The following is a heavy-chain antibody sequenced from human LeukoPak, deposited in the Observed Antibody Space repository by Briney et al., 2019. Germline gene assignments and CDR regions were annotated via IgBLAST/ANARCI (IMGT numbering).Heavy chain of an antibody. CDR3: AAADYYDSSGYYHHLDY. CDR1: GGSFSGYY. Sequence: KPSETLSLTCAVYGGSFSGYYWSWIRQPPGKGLEWIGEINHSGSTNYNPSLKSRVTTSVDTSKNQFSLKLSSVTAADTAVYYCAAADYYDSSGYYHHLDYWGQGTLVTVSS. V-gene: IGHV4-34*01. CDR2: INHSGST. J-gene: IGHJ4*02. D-gene: IGHD3-22*01.